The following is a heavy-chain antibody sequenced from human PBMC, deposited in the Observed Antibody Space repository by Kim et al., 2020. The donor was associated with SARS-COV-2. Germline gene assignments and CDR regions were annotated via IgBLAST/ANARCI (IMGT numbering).Heavy chain of an antibody. V-gene: IGHV3-23*01. J-gene: IGHJ4*02. D-gene: IGHD3-9*01. CDR3: AKTAYYDSLTGRIDY. Sequence: GGSLRLSCAASGFTFSSYAMRWVRQAPGKGLEWVSAISGSGGSTYYADSVKGRFTISRDNSKNTLYLQMNSLRAEDTAVYYCAKTAYYDSLTGRIDYWGQGTLVTVSS. CDR1: GFTFSSYA. CDR2: ISGSGGST.